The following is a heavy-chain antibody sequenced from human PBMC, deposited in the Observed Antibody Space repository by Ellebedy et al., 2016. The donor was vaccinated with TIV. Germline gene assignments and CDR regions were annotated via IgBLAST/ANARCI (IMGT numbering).Heavy chain of an antibody. CDR1: GFTFSSYG. Sequence: GESLKISCAASGFTFSSYGMHWVRQAPGKGLEWVAVIWYDGSNKYYADSVKGRFTISRDNAKNSLYLQMNSLRAEDTAVYYCAASPYCGGDCLVDYWGQGTLVTVSS. CDR2: IWYDGSNK. V-gene: IGHV3-33*03. D-gene: IGHD2-21*02. CDR3: AASPYCGGDCLVDY. J-gene: IGHJ4*02.